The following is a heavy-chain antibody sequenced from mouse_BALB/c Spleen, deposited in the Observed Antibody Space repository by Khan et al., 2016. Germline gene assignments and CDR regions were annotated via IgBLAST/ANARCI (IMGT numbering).Heavy chain of an antibody. CDR3: SRGTPVAS. J-gene: IGHJ3*01. CDR1: GYAFSGYW. CDR2: IYAGDGDT. Sequence: QVQLQESGAELVRPGSSVKISCKASGYAFSGYWMNWVKQRPGQGLEWIGQIYAGDGDTNYNGKVKGKATLTADKSTSTAYMQLSSLTSEDSAVYFCSRGTPVASWGQGTLVTVSA. D-gene: IGHD2-14*01. V-gene: IGHV1-80*01.